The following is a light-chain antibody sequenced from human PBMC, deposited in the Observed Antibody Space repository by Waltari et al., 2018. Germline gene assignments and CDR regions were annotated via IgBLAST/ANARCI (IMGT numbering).Light chain of an antibody. V-gene: IGLV2-23*02. CDR3: SSYAGSSKGV. J-gene: IGLJ2*01. Sequence: QSALTQPAPVPGSPGQSITISCTGTRSDVGNYKRVSWYQQHPGKAPKLMIYAVSKRPSGVSERFSGSKSGDMASLTISGLQPEDEAEYFCSSYAGSSKGVFGGGTKVTVL. CDR1: RSDVGNYKR. CDR2: AVS.